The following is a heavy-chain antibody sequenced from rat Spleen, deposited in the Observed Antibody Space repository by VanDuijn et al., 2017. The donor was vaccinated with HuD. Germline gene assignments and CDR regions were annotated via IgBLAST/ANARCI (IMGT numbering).Heavy chain of an antibody. CDR2: IIYDGSRT. CDR3: AMNGGYSVLNWFAY. V-gene: IGHV5S10*01. Sequence: EVQLVESGGGLVRPGRSLKLSCAASGFSFSDHYMAWVRQAPTKGLEWVASIIYDGSRTYYRDSVKGRFTISRDNAKSTLYLQMDSLRSEDTATYYCAMNGGYSVLNWFAYWGQGTLVTVSS. J-gene: IGHJ3*01. CDR1: GFSFSDHY. D-gene: IGHD1-11*01.